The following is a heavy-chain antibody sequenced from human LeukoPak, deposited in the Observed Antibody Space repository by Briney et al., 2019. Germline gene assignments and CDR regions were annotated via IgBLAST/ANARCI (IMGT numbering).Heavy chain of an antibody. CDR2: ISSSSSYI. CDR1: GFTFSSYS. D-gene: IGHD3-10*01. CDR3: ARVYRGPILGDEGDY. Sequence: GGSLRLSCAASGFTFSSYSMNWVRQAPGKGREWVSSISSSSSYIYYADSGKGRFTIPRDNAKNSLYLQMNSLSGEDTAVYYCARVYRGPILGDEGDYWGQGTLVTVSS. J-gene: IGHJ4*02. V-gene: IGHV3-21*01.